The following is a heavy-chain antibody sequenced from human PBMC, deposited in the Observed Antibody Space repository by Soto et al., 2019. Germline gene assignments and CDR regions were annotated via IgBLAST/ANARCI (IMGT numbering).Heavy chain of an antibody. CDR1: RLTFSNYA. CDR3: AKADYSYSWAPGDY. J-gene: IGHJ4*02. V-gene: IGHV3-23*01. Sequence: EVQVLESGGGLVQPGGSLRLSCVISRLTFSNYALNWVRQAPGKGLEWVSSISGSGDTAYYADSVKGRFTISRDNSTNALYLQMDSLRVEDTALYYCAKADYSYSWAPGDYWGQGTLVTVSS. D-gene: IGHD6-13*01. CDR2: ISGSGDTA.